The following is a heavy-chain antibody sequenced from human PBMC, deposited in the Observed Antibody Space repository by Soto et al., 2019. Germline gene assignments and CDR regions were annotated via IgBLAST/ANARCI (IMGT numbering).Heavy chain of an antibody. D-gene: IGHD3-10*01. J-gene: IGHJ4*01. Sequence: GSLRLSCAASGFTFGSYWMSWVRQAPGKGLEGLATIKMDASEKKYVGSVKGRFTMSRDNAINSLYLKIDIMRTDDTPVYFCARDSGYVSGSSVNHNLDYSGHGTLVTVSS. CDR3: ARDSGYVSGSSVNHNLDY. CDR2: IKMDASEK. CDR1: GFTFGSYW. V-gene: IGHV3-7*01.